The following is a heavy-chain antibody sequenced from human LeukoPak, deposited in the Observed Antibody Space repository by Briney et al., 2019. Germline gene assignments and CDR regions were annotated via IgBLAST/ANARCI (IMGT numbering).Heavy chain of an antibody. CDR3: ARDLDGSGRDI. CDR2: ILSDGSKE. D-gene: IGHD3-10*01. J-gene: IGHJ3*02. V-gene: IGHV3-33*01. CDR1: GFTFSSYG. Sequence: GGSLRLSCAASGFTFSSYGMHWVRQAPGKGLEWVAVILSDGSKEFYTDSVKGRFTISRDNSKNTLYLQMNSLRAEDTAVYYCARDLDGSGRDIWGQGTMVTVSS.